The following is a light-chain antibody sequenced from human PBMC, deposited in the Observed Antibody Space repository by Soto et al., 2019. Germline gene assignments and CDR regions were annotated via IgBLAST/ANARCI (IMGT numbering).Light chain of an antibody. CDR2: DAS. J-gene: IGKJ3*01. CDR1: QSVSSY. Sequence: DIVLTQSPATLSLSPGERATLSCRASQSVSSYLAWYQQKPGQAPRLLIYDASNRATGIPARFSGSGSGTDFTLTIISLEPEDFAVYYCQQRSNWPPIFTFGPGTKVDIK. CDR3: QQRSNWPPIFT. V-gene: IGKV3-11*01.